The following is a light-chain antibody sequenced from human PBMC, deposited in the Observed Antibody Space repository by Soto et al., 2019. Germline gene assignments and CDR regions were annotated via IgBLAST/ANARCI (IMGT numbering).Light chain of an antibody. J-gene: IGKJ1*01. Sequence: IGMTQSPATLSVSPGERATLSCRASQSVSSNLAWYQQKPGQAPRLLIYGASTRATGIPARFSGSGSGTEFTLTISSLQSEDFAVYYCQQYNNWPPSPWTFGQGTKVDIK. CDR1: QSVSSN. CDR3: QQYNNWPPSPWT. V-gene: IGKV3-15*01. CDR2: GAS.